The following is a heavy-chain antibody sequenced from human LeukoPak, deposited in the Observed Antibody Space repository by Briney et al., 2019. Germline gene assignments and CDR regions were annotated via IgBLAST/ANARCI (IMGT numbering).Heavy chain of an antibody. J-gene: IGHJ4*02. CDR1: GYTFTSYD. Sequence: ASVKVSCKASGYTFTSYDINWVRQATGQGLEWMGWMNPNSGNTGYAQKFQGRVTMTEDTSTDTAYMELSSLRSEDTAVYYCATDLGRDSSGYYLVYWGQGTLVTVSS. D-gene: IGHD3-22*01. CDR2: MNPNSGNT. CDR3: ATDLGRDSSGYYLVY. V-gene: IGHV1-8*01.